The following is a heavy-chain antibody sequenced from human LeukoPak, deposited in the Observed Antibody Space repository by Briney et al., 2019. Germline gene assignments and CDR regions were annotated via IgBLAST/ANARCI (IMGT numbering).Heavy chain of an antibody. D-gene: IGHD6-6*01. J-gene: IGHJ4*02. CDR1: GFTLSSLW. CDR2: INPLGSDT. V-gene: IGHV3-7*03. CDR3: AGEPRQLAY. Sequence: GGSLSLSCAASGFTLSSLWMSWVRQAPGKGLEWVSSINPLGSDTRYAESVRGRFTISRDNARNSLFLQMNSLTVEDTATYYCAGEPRQLAYWGQGTLVTVSS.